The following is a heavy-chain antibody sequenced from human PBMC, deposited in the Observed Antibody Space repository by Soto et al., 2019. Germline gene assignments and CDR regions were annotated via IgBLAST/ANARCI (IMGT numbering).Heavy chain of an antibody. D-gene: IGHD2-2*01. Sequence: ASVKVSCKASGYTFTGYYMHWVRQAPGQGLEWMGWINPNSGGTNYAQKFQGWVTMTRDTSISTAYMELSRLRSDDTAVYYCARGRDVYCSSTSCYAVGGYWGQGTLVTVSS. J-gene: IGHJ4*02. CDR3: ARGRDVYCSSTSCYAVGGY. CDR2: INPNSGGT. CDR1: GYTFTGYY. V-gene: IGHV1-2*04.